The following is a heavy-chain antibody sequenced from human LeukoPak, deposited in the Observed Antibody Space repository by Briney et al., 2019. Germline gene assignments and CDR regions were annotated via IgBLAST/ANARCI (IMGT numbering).Heavy chain of an antibody. V-gene: IGHV3-23*01. J-gene: IGHJ6*02. Sequence: PGVSLRLSCVASGFTFGNYAMTWVRQAPGKGLEWVSAISGSGGSTYYADSVKGRFTISRDNSKNTLYLQMNSLRAEDTAVYYCAKVPYGSGSFYYYGMDVWGQGTTVTVSS. CDR3: AKVPYGSGSFYYYGMDV. CDR1: GFTFGNYA. D-gene: IGHD3-10*01. CDR2: ISGSGGST.